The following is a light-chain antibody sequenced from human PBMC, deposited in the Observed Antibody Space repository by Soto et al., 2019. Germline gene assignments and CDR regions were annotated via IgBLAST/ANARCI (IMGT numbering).Light chain of an antibody. J-gene: IGKJ1*01. CDR3: QKYYSAPRT. CDR2: SAS. CDR1: QGINNY. Sequence: DIQMTQSPSSLSASVGDSVTITCRASQGINNYLAWYQQKPGKVPVLLIYSASTLKPGIPSRFSGSGAGTDFILTISSLQPEDFATYYCQKYYSAPRTFGQGTKVDIK. V-gene: IGKV1-27*01.